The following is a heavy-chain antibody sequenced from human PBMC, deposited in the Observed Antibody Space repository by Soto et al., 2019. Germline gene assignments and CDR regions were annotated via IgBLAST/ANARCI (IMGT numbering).Heavy chain of an antibody. V-gene: IGHV3-23*01. Sequence: EVQLSESGGGLVQPGGSLRLSCAAPGFTFNNYAMNWVHQAPGKGLEWVSAISGSGGSTYYADSVKGRFTISRDNSKNTVDLQMSSLRAEDTAVYYCTKGWFGHFLYDYWGQGTLVTVSS. CDR2: ISGSGGST. J-gene: IGHJ4*02. CDR3: TKGWFGHFLYDY. D-gene: IGHD3-10*01. CDR1: GFTFNNYA.